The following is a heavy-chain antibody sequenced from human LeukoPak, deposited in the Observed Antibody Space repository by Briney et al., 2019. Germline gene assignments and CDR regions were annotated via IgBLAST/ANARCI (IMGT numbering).Heavy chain of an antibody. CDR2: INHSGST. D-gene: IGHD2-2*01. Sequence: SETLSLTCAVYGGSFSGYYWSWIRQPPGKGLEWIGEINHSGSTNYNPSLKSRVTISVDTSKNQFSLKLSSVTPADTAVYYCARRQKRMPFDYWGQGTLVTVSS. V-gene: IGHV4-34*01. CDR3: ARRQKRMPFDY. J-gene: IGHJ4*02. CDR1: GGSFSGYY.